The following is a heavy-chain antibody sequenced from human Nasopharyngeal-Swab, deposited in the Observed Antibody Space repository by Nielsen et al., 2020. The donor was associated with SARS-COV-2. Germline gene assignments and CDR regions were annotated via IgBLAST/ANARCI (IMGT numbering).Heavy chain of an antibody. CDR1: GFTFSTYA. CDR2: VSGTGHTT. J-gene: IGHJ4*02. Sequence: GESLKISCSASGFTFSTYAMSWVRQAPGKGLKWVSSVSGTGHTTKYTDSVKGLFTISRDNSEKKVYLEMHSLRAEDTAVYYCAKDRYCSGGACYFNGFDYWGQGTLVTVSS. CDR3: AKDRYCSGGACYFNGFDY. D-gene: IGHD2-15*01. V-gene: IGHV3-23*01.